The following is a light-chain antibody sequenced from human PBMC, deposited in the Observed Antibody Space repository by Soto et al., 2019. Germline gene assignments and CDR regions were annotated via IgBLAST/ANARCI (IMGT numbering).Light chain of an antibody. CDR2: EVT. CDR1: GSDVGGYDY. CDR3: SLYTSENTYV. Sequence: SALTQPASVSGSPGQSITISCTGTGSDVGGYDYVSWYQQHPGKAPKLIIYEVTNRPSGVSNRFSASKSDNTASLTISGLQTEDEADYYCSLYTSENTYVFGTGTKVTVL. J-gene: IGLJ1*01. V-gene: IGLV2-14*01.